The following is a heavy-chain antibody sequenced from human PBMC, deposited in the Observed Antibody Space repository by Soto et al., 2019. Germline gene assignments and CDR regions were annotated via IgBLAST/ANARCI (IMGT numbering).Heavy chain of an antibody. D-gene: IGHD4-4*01. CDR1: EYTFTSYV. Sequence: VKVSCKASEYTFTSYVMHWVRQAPGQSLEWIGWINAGNGHTKYSQKFQDRVTITRDTSANTAYMELSRLRSEDTAVYYCARELQGLYYFDYWGQGALVTVSS. CDR2: INAGNGHT. CDR3: ARELQGLYYFDY. V-gene: IGHV1-3*01. J-gene: IGHJ4*02.